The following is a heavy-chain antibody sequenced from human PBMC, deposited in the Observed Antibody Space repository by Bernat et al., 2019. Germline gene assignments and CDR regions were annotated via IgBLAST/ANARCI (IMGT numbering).Heavy chain of an antibody. J-gene: IGHJ4*02. CDR3: AKDMGAHGAAAGKDY. CDR2: ISWTSGSI. D-gene: IGHD6-13*01. V-gene: IGHV3-9*01. Sequence: EVQLVESGGGLVQPGRSLRLSCAASGFTFDDYAMHWVRQAPGKGLAWVPGISWTSGSIGCADSVKGRFTISRDNAKNSLYLQMNSLRAEDTALYYCAKDMGAHGAAAGKDYWGQGTLVTVSS. CDR1: GFTFDDYA.